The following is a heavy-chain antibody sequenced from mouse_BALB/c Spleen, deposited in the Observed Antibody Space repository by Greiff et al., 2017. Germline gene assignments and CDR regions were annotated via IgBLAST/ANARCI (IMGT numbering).Heavy chain of an antibody. Sequence: QVQLQQSGPGLVAPSQSLSITCTVSGFSLTSYGVHWVRQPPGKGLEWLGVIWAGGSTNYNSALMSRLSISKDNSKSQVFLKMNSLQTDDTAMYYCARDMITDWYFDVWGAGTTVTVSS. CDR1: GFSLTSYG. CDR3: ARDMITDWYFDV. J-gene: IGHJ1*01. D-gene: IGHD2-4*01. V-gene: IGHV2-9*02. CDR2: IWAGGST.